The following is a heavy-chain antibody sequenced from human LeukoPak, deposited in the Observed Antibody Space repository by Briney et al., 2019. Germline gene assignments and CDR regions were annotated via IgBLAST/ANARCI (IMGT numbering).Heavy chain of an antibody. D-gene: IGHD2-8*01. J-gene: IGHJ4*02. V-gene: IGHV3-66*01. Sequence: TGGSLRLSCTASGFIVTNNYINWVRQAPGKGLEWVSLVYSGGSTYYADSVKGRFTISRDNSKNMVYLQMNSLRAEDMAMYYCARDPPAVLIDTYGWGQGTLVTVSS. CDR1: GFIVTNNY. CDR2: VYSGGST. CDR3: ARDPPAVLIDTYG.